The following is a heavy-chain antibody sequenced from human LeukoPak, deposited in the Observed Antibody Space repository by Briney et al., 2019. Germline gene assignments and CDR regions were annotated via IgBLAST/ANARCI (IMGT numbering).Heavy chain of an antibody. V-gene: IGHV4-4*07. CDR2: IYSGGST. J-gene: IGHJ4*02. Sequence: ASETLSLTCTVSGGSISGSYWTWIRQPAGKGLEWIGRIYSGGSTNYDPSLKSRVIMSVDTSKSQFSLKLSSVTAADTAVYYCARHRGYSGYTPLSYWGQGTLVTVSS. D-gene: IGHD5-12*01. CDR3: ARHRGYSGYTPLSY. CDR1: GGSISGSY.